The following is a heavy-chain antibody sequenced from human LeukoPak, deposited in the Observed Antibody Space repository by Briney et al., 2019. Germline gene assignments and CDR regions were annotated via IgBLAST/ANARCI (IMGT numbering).Heavy chain of an antibody. V-gene: IGHV3-74*01. J-gene: IGHJ4*02. D-gene: IGHD5-12*01. CDR1: RFTFSSYW. CDR2: INSDGSST. Sequence: PGGSLRLSCAASRFTFSSYWMHWVRQAPGKGLVWVSRINSDGSSTSYADSVKGRFTISRDNAKNTLYLQMNSLRAEDTAVYYCARVVGGYDSEFDYWGQGTLVTVSS. CDR3: ARVVGGYDSEFDY.